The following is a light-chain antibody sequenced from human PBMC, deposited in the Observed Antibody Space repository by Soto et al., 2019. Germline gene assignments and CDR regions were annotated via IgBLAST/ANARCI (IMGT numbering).Light chain of an antibody. CDR1: SSDIGGYDF. V-gene: IGLV2-14*01. CDR2: EVS. Sequence: QSALTQPASVSGSPGQSLTISCTGTSSDIGGYDFVSWYRQQPGKAPKLLIYEVSHRPSGVSSRFSASKSGNTASLTISGLQAEDEGDYYCRSYTISSTTVFGTGTKLTVL. J-gene: IGLJ1*01. CDR3: RSYTISSTTV.